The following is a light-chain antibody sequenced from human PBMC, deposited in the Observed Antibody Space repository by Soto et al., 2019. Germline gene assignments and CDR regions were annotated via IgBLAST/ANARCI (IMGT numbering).Light chain of an antibody. CDR1: QGIGNS. Sequence: DIQMTQSPPSLSASVGDRVTITCRASQGIGNSLAWYQQKPGTVPKLLIYSASTLQSGVPSRFSGSGSGTDFTLNISSLQPEDVAAYYCQKYNTVPATFGQGTRLEIK. CDR2: SAS. V-gene: IGKV1-27*01. J-gene: IGKJ5*01. CDR3: QKYNTVPAT.